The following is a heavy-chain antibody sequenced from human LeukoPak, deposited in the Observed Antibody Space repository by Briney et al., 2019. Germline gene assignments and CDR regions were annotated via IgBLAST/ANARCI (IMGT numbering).Heavy chain of an antibody. CDR1: GYSFTSYW. V-gene: IGHV5-51*01. CDR2: IYPGDSDT. CDR3: ALFGYCSGGSCYEASGSWFDP. Sequence: GESLKISCKGSGYSFTSYWIGWVRQMPGKGLEWMGIIYPGDSDTRYSPSFQGQVTISADKSISTAYLQWSSLKASDTAMYYCALFGYCSGGSCYEASGSWFDPWGQGTLVTVSS. J-gene: IGHJ5*02. D-gene: IGHD2-15*01.